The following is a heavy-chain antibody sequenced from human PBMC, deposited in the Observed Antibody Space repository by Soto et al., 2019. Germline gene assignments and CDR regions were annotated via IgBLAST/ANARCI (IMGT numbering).Heavy chain of an antibody. CDR3: VRGYSDYTDYFDY. J-gene: IGHJ4*02. Sequence: EVQLVESGGGLVQPGGSLRLSCTTSGFSFSSFWMIWVRQAPGKGLEWVAIIKQDGGGKHYVDSVKGRFTVSRDNAEKSLYLQMDSLRPDDTAVYYCVRGYSDYTDYFDYWGQGALVTVSS. CDR2: IKQDGGGK. V-gene: IGHV3-7*03. CDR1: GFSFSSFW. D-gene: IGHD4-17*01.